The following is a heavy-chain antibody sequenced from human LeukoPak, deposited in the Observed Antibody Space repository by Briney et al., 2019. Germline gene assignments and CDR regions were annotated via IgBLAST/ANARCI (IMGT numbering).Heavy chain of an antibody. Sequence: GPSVKASCKASGGTFSSYAISWVRQPPGQGLEWMGGIIPIFGTANYAQKFQGRVTITTDESTSTAYMELSSLRSEDTAVYYCARGFVGIAVAGLDYWGQGTLVTVSS. J-gene: IGHJ4*02. CDR1: GGTFSSYA. D-gene: IGHD6-19*01. CDR2: IIPIFGTA. CDR3: ARGFVGIAVAGLDY. V-gene: IGHV1-69*05.